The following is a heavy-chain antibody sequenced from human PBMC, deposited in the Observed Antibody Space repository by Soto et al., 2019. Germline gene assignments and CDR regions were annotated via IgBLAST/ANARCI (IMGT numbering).Heavy chain of an antibody. V-gene: IGHV3-64D*08. CDR3: VKDGVEAAHAYYFDY. CDR1: GFTFSSYA. D-gene: IGHD6-6*01. CDR2: ISSNGGST. J-gene: IGHJ4*02. Sequence: GGSLKLSCSASGFTFSSYAMHWVRQAPGKGLEYVSAISSNGGSTYYADSVKGRFTISRDNSKNTLYLQMSSLRAEDTAVYYCVKDGVEAAHAYYFDYWGQGTLVTVSS.